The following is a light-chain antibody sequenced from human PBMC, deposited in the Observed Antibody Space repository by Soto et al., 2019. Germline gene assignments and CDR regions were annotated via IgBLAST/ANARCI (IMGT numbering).Light chain of an antibody. J-gene: IGKJ5*01. CDR2: GAS. Sequence: PGERATLSCRASQSVSGSRLAWYHQKPGQAPRLLIYGASTRATGVPARFGGSGSGTEFTLTISSLQSEDFALYYCQQYNNRPPITFGQGTRLET. V-gene: IGKV3-15*01. CDR1: QSVSGSR. CDR3: QQYNNRPPIT.